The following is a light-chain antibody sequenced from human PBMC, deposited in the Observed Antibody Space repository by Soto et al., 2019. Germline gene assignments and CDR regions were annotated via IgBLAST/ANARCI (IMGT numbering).Light chain of an antibody. J-gene: IGKJ4*01. CDR1: QSVSSN. CDR2: ATS. CDR3: QHYNNWPLT. Sequence: EIVMTQSPATLSVSPGERASLCCRASQSVSSNLAWYQQKPGQTPRLLIYATSTRATGIPARFSGSGSGTEFTLTISSLQSEDFAVYYCQHYNNWPLTFGGGTKVDI. V-gene: IGKV3-15*01.